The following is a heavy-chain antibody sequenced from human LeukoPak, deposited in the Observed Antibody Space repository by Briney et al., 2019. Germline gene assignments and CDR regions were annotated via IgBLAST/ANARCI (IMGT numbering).Heavy chain of an antibody. CDR2: INHSGST. Sequence: SETLSLTCAVYGGSFSGYYWSWIRQPPGKGLEWIGEINHSGSTNYNPSLKSRVTISVDTSKNQFSLKLSSVTAADTAVYYCARGGDSGYDYVDYWGQGTLVTVSS. D-gene: IGHD5-12*01. CDR1: GGSFSGYY. CDR3: ARGGDSGYDYVDY. V-gene: IGHV4-34*01. J-gene: IGHJ4*02.